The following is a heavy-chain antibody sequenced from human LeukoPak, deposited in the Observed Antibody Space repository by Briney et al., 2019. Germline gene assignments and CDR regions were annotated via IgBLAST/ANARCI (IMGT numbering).Heavy chain of an antibody. V-gene: IGHV3-21*01. CDR1: GFTFSSYS. D-gene: IGHD3-3*01. J-gene: IGHJ4*02. Sequence: GGSLRLSCAASGFTFSSYSMNWVRQAPGKGLEWVSSISSSSGYIYYADSVKGRFTISRDNAKNSLYLHMNSLRAEDTAVYYCARDPAAPLRFLEWLSYIDYWGQGTLVTVSS. CDR3: ARDPAAPLRFLEWLSYIDY. CDR2: ISSSSGYI.